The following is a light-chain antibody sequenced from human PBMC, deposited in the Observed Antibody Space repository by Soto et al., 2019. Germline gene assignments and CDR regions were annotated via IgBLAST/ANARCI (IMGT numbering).Light chain of an antibody. CDR2: GAS. CDR1: QSLTNNY. CDR3: HQYGILPRT. J-gene: IGKJ1*01. Sequence: EIVMTHSAATLSVSPGERATLSCRASQSLTNNYLAWFQQKPGQAPRLLIYGASNRPTDIPDRFSGSGSGTDFSLTICRLEPEDFAVYYCHQYGILPRTFGQGTKVDIK. V-gene: IGKV3-20*01.